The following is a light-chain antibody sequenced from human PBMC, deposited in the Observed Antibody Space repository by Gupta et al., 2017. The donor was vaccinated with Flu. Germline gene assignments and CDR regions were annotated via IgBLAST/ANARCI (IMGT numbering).Light chain of an antibody. CDR3: KQDLKLPLT. CDR1: KNVSIY. V-gene: IGKV1-33*01. J-gene: IGKJ4*01. CDR2: VAS. Sequence: ATPLESSAVDRVTIQCQVNKNVSIYLNWYQQKPGQAPKLLIYVASKRATGVPERFSGSGSGTDFTFTISSVEPEDIAVYYCKQDLKLPLTFGRGTKLEIK.